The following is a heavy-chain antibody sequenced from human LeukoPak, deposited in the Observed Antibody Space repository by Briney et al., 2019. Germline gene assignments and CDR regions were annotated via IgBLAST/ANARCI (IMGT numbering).Heavy chain of an antibody. J-gene: IGHJ5*02. V-gene: IGHV1-46*01. CDR2: INPSGGST. Sequence: ASVKVSCKASGYTFTSYYTHWVRQAPGQGLEWMGIINPSGGSTSYAQKFQGRVTMTRDTSTSTVYMELSSLRSGDTAVYYCARSITIFGVVIRNNWFDPWGQGTLVTVSS. CDR1: GYTFTSYY. CDR3: ARSITIFGVVIRNNWFDP. D-gene: IGHD3-3*01.